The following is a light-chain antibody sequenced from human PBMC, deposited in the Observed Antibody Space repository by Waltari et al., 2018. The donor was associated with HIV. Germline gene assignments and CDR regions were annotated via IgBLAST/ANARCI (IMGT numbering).Light chain of an antibody. V-gene: IGKV3-15*01. Sequence: EIVLTQSPVSLSLSPGERATLSCRASQSVSSNLAWYQPKPGQAPSLLLYGASTRATGSPARLSGSGSGTEFTLTIDRLQPEDFTLYSCQQYNNWPRTFGRGTKGEI. CDR1: QSVSSN. J-gene: IGKJ1*01. CDR3: QQYNNWPRT. CDR2: GAS.